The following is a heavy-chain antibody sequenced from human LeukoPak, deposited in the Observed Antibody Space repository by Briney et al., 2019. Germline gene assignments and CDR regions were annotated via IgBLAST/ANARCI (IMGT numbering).Heavy chain of an antibody. CDR3: ARARGVSTGYRPIDY. V-gene: IGHV3-33*01. CDR1: GFTFSTSA. D-gene: IGHD3-22*01. CDR2: IWYDGSNK. J-gene: IGHJ4*02. Sequence: GGSLRLSCAASGFTFSTSAMHWVRQAPGKGLEWVAVIWYDGSNKHYAESVKGRFSISRDNSKSTLYQQMNSLRAEDTAVYYCARARGVSTGYRPIDYWGQGTLVTVSS.